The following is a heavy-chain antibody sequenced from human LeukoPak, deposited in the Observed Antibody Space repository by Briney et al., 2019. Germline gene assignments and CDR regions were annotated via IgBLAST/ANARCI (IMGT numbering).Heavy chain of an antibody. CDR2: IRYDGSNK. J-gene: IGHJ4*02. Sequence: GGSLRLSCAASGFTFSSYGMHWVRQAPGKGLEWVAFIRYDGSNKYYADSVKGRSTISRDNSKNTLYLQMNSLRAEDTAVYYCARVYYYDSSGYLNPFDYWGQGTLVTVSS. D-gene: IGHD3-22*01. CDR1: GFTFSSYG. V-gene: IGHV3-30*02. CDR3: ARVYYYDSSGYLNPFDY.